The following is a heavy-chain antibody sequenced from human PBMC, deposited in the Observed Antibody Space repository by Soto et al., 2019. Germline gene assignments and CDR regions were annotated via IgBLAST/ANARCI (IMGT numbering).Heavy chain of an antibody. CDR3: AQRLRDYGLGRERANYFDP. Sequence: QITLKESGPTLVRPTQTLTLTCTFSGFSLSTTGVGVGWIRQPPGKALEWLALIYWDDDKRYSPSLKSRLTIAKDTSTNEVILTMTNMDPVDTATYYSAQRLRDYGLGRERANYFDPWRQGTLVTVSS. CDR2: IYWDDDK. V-gene: IGHV2-5*02. D-gene: IGHD3-10*01. CDR1: GFSLSTTGVG. J-gene: IGHJ5*02.